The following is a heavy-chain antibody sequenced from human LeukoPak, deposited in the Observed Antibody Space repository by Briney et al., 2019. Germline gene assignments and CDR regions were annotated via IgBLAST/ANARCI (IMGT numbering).Heavy chain of an antibody. Sequence: PGGSLRLSCAASGFTFSSYGMSWVRQAPGKGLEWVSSIISSSTYIYYADSVKGRFTISRDNAKNSLFLQMNSLTTEDTAVYYCARGDRSSGWLFFDYWGPGTLVTVSS. D-gene: IGHD6-19*01. CDR3: ARGDRSSGWLFFDY. V-gene: IGHV3-21*01. CDR2: IISSSTYI. CDR1: GFTFSSYG. J-gene: IGHJ4*02.